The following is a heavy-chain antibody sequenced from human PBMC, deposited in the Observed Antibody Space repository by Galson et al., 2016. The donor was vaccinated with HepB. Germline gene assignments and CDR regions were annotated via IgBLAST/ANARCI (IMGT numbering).Heavy chain of an antibody. CDR2: ISAYNAYT. J-gene: IGHJ4*02. CDR1: GYTFTSYG. Sequence: CKASGYTFTSYGIIWVRQAPGQGLEWMGWISAYNAYTNYAQNLQGRVTMAIDTSTSTAYMELRSLRSDDTAVYYCARPTYYYGSGSWYFFDYWGQGTLVTVSS. CDR3: ARPTYYYGSGSWYFFDY. V-gene: IGHV1-18*04. D-gene: IGHD3-10*01.